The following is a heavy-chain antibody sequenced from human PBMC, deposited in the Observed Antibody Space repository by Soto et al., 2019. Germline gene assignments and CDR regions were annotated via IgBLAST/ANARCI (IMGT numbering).Heavy chain of an antibody. V-gene: IGHV4-61*01. D-gene: IGHD2-21*02. CDR1: GGSVNSGSYY. Sequence: SETLSLTCTVSGGSVNSGSYYWSWIRQPPGKGLEWIGYIYYSGSTNYNPSLKSRVTISIDTSKNQFSLNLSSVTAADTAIYYCARSSCGGRDCYFFDLWGQGTLVTVSS. CDR3: ARSSCGGRDCYFFDL. CDR2: IYYSGST. J-gene: IGHJ4*02.